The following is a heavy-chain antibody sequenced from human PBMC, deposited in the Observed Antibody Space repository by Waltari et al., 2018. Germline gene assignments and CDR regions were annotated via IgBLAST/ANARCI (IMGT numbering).Heavy chain of an antibody. CDR2: ISISSSTI. J-gene: IGHJ5*02. CDR3: ARDWQGYPYNWFDP. Sequence: EVQLVESGGGLVQPGGSLRLSCAASGFTFSSYSMNWVRQAPGKGSEWVSYISISSSTIYYADSGKGRFTISIDKAKNSLYLQMNSLRAEDTAVYYCARDWQGYPYNWFDPWGQGTLVTVSS. D-gene: IGHD3-16*02. V-gene: IGHV3-48*01. CDR1: GFTFSSYS.